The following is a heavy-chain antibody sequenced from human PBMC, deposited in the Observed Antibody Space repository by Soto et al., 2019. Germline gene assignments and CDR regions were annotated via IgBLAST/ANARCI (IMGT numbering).Heavy chain of an antibody. CDR2: VYYSGSN. V-gene: IGHV4-39*01. Sequence: PSETLSLTCTVSGGSVSRSSYYWGWVRQPPGKGLEWIGSVYYSGSNYYNPSLESRVTISVDKSKNQLSLKLMSLSAADTAVYYCGRLEGLATISYYFDYWGQGALVTVSS. J-gene: IGHJ4*02. CDR1: GGSVSRSSYY. CDR3: GRLEGLATISYYFDY. D-gene: IGHD3-9*01.